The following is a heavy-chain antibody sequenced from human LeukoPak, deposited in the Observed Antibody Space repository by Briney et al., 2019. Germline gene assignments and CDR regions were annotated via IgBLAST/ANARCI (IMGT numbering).Heavy chain of an antibody. Sequence: SETLSLTCTVSGGSISSTTYYWGWIRQPPGKGLEWIGSIYYSGSTYYNPSLKSRVTISVDTSKNQFSLKLSSVTAADTAVYYCARHVTYDSSGYPITYFDYWGQGTLVTVSS. CDR2: IYYSGST. V-gene: IGHV4-39*01. J-gene: IGHJ4*02. D-gene: IGHD3-22*01. CDR1: GGSISSTTYY. CDR3: ARHVTYDSSGYPITYFDY.